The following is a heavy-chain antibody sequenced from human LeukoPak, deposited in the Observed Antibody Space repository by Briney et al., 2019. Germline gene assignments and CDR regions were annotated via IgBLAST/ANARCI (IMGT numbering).Heavy chain of an antibody. D-gene: IGHD6-13*01. CDR1: GGSISSSY. Sequence: TSETLSLTCTVSGGSISSSYWSWNRQPPGKGLEWIGYIYYSGSTNYNPSLMSRVTISVDTSKNQFSLKLSSVTAADTAVYYCARDRYSSSWFNWFDPWGQGTLVTVSS. CDR3: ARDRYSSSWFNWFDP. V-gene: IGHV4-59*01. J-gene: IGHJ5*02. CDR2: IYYSGST.